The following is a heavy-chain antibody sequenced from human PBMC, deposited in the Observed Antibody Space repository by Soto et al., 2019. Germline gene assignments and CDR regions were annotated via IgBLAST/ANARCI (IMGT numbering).Heavy chain of an antibody. CDR2: ISANGQGI. V-gene: IGHV3-23*01. Sequence: VGSLRLSCAASGFTFSTYALSWVRQAPGKGLEWVSAISANGQGIYYADSVRGRFTISRDNSKNTIFLHMDSLRAEDTAVYYCAKDRNYPRDQFHYWGQGTLVTVSS. CDR1: GFTFSTYA. D-gene: IGHD1-7*01. CDR3: AKDRNYPRDQFHY. J-gene: IGHJ4*02.